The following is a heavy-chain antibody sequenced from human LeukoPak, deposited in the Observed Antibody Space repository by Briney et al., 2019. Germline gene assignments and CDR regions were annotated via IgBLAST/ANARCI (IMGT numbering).Heavy chain of an antibody. Sequence: GGSLRLSCAASGFTFSYAWMSWVRQAPGKGLVWVSRINSDGSSTSYADSVKGRFTISRDNAKNTLYLQMNSLRADDTAVYYCAKVGRGYQLLYYFDYWGQGTLVTVSS. V-gene: IGHV3-74*01. J-gene: IGHJ4*02. CDR2: INSDGSST. CDR1: GFTFSYAW. CDR3: AKVGRGYQLLYYFDY. D-gene: IGHD2-2*01.